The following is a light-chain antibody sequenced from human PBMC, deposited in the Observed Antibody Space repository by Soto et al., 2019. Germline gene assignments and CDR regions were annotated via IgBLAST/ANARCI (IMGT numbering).Light chain of an antibody. CDR2: DAS. CDR3: QQYNNRPHT. Sequence: EIVMTQSPVTLSVSPGERATLSCRASQSISSTLAWYQLKPGQSPRLLIYDASTRATEIPARFSGSGSGTEFTLTISSLQSTEFAVYYCQQYNNRPHTFGQGTKVEIK. V-gene: IGKV3-15*01. J-gene: IGKJ1*01. CDR1: QSISST.